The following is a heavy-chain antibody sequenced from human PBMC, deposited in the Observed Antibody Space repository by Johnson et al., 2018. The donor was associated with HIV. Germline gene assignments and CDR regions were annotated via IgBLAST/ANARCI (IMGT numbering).Heavy chain of an antibody. D-gene: IGHD3-10*01. V-gene: IGHV3-53*01. J-gene: IGHJ3*01. CDR1: GFTVSSNY. Sequence: VQLVESGGGLIQPGGSLRLSCAASGFTVSSNYMSWVRQAPGRGLEWVSVIYSGGSIYYKDSLKGRFTISRDTYRNKVYLQMNSLRIEDTAVDDCERAVLWCGSHGFEVGGQGTMVT. CDR3: ERAVLWCGSHGFEV. CDR2: IYSGGSI.